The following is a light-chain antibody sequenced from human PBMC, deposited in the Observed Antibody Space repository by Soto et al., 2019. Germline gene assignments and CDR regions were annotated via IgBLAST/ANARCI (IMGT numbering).Light chain of an antibody. CDR3: QQANTFALT. CDR1: PAIASF. Sequence: AIQLTQSPSSLSASVGDRVTITCRASPAIASFLAWYQQKPGKAPKLLIYKASSLESGVPSRFSGSGSGTDFTLTISSLQPEDFATYYCQQANTFALTFGGGTKVDIK. CDR2: KAS. V-gene: IGKV1-13*02. J-gene: IGKJ4*01.